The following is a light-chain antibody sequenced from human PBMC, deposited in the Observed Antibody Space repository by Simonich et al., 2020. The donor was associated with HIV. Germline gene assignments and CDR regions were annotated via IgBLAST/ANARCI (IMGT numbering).Light chain of an antibody. CDR1: SSDVDSYKY. V-gene: IGLV2-14*03. Sequence: QSALTQPASVSGSPGQSITISCTGTSSDVDSYKYLSWYQQYPGKAPKLLTYDVTKRPSVVSNRFAGSKSGNTASLTISGLQAEDEADYYCSLYISSGVFGGGTKLTVL. CDR2: DVT. J-gene: IGLJ3*02. CDR3: SLYISSGV.